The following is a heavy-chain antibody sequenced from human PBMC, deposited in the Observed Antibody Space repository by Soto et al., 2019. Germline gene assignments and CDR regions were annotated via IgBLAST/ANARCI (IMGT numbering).Heavy chain of an antibody. V-gene: IGHV1-24*01. CDR2: IDPEDGEA. CDR1: GDALTELP. Sequence: GASVKVSCKVSGDALTELPIHWVRQAPGKGLEWMGGIDPEDGEAIYAQQFQGRLIVTEDTSTDTAHMELAALRFDDTAVYYCTKAPNLVRGFMGQKLLWLDYWGQGTLVTVSS. CDR3: TKAPNLVRGFMGQKLLWLDY. J-gene: IGHJ4*02. D-gene: IGHD3-10*01.